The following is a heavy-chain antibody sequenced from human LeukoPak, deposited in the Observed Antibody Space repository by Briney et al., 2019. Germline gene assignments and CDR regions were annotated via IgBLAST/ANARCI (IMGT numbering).Heavy chain of an antibody. CDR1: GYSISSGYY. CDR3: ARDRSYGDYPSEYYFDY. D-gene: IGHD4-17*01. J-gene: IGHJ4*02. Sequence: PSETLSLTCTVSGYSISSGYYWGWIRQPPGKGLEWIGSIYHSGSTYYNPPLKSRVTISVDTSKNQFSLKLSSVTAADTAVYYCARDRSYGDYPSEYYFDYWGQGTLVTVSS. V-gene: IGHV4-38-2*02. CDR2: IYHSGST.